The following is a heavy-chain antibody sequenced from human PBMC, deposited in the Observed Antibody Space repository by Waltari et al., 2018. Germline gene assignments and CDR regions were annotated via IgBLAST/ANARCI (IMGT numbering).Heavy chain of an antibody. Sequence: QVHLQESGPGLVKPSETLSLTCTVPGGSTTNYYWSWIRQAPGKGLEWIGYIYYTGSANYSPSLKSRVTISLDTSKNQFSLKLTSVTAADTAVYYCARQARIDGINVWGQGTTVTVSS. V-gene: IGHV4-59*08. D-gene: IGHD1-26*01. CDR2: IYYTGSA. J-gene: IGHJ6*02. CDR1: GGSTTNYY. CDR3: ARQARIDGINV.